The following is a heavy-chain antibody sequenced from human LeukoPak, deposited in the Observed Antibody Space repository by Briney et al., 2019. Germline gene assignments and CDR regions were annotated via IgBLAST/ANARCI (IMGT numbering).Heavy chain of an antibody. D-gene: IGHD5-12*01. CDR3: AIEGGDIVAIPFDY. CDR2: ISSSSSYI. J-gene: IGHJ4*02. CDR1: GFTFSSYS. Sequence: GGSLRLSCAASGFTFSSYSMNWVRQAPGKGLEWVSSISSSSSYIYYADSAKGRFTISRDNAKNSLYLQMNSLRAEDTAVYYCAIEGGDIVAIPFDYWGQGTLVTVSS. V-gene: IGHV3-21*01.